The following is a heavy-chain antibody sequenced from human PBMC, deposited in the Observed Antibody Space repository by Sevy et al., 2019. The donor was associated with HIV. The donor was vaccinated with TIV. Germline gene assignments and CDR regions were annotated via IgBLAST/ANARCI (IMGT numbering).Heavy chain of an antibody. Sequence: GGSLRLSCAASGFTFSSYAMSWVRQAPGKGLEWVAVISYDGSNKYYADSVKGRFTISRDNSKKTLYLQMNSLRAEDTAVYYCAKDYDPGIAAAYYFDYWGQGTLVTVSS. CDR1: GFTFSSYA. D-gene: IGHD6-13*01. CDR3: AKDYDPGIAAAYYFDY. V-gene: IGHV3-30*18. J-gene: IGHJ4*02. CDR2: ISYDGSNK.